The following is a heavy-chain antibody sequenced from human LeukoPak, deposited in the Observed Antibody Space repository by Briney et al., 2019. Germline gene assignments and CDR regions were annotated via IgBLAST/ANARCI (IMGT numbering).Heavy chain of an antibody. Sequence: ASVKVSCKASGYTFTSYYMHWVRQAPGQGLEWMGIINPSGGSTSYAQKFQGRVTMTRDMSTSTVYMELSSLRSEDTAVYYCARGPTYYYDSSGYSSYRNAFDIWGQGTMVTVSS. CDR1: GYTFTSYY. V-gene: IGHV1-46*01. J-gene: IGHJ3*02. D-gene: IGHD3-22*01. CDR2: INPSGGST. CDR3: ARGPTYYYDSSGYSSYRNAFDI.